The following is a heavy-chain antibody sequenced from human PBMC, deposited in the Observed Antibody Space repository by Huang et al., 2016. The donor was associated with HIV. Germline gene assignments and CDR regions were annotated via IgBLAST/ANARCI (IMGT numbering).Heavy chain of an antibody. CDR3: ARDPRYYYDTSGYPPDAFDI. D-gene: IGHD3-22*01. J-gene: IGHJ3*02. CDR2: ISAYKGNT. V-gene: IGHV1-18*01. CDR1: GYTFTSYG. Sequence: QVQLVQSGAEVKKPGASVKVSCKASGYTFTSYGISWVRQAPGQGLEWRGCISAYKGNTKYAQKRQCRVTMTTDTSTTTAYIELRSLRSDDTAVYYCARDPRYYYDTSGYPPDAFDIWGQGTMVTVSS.